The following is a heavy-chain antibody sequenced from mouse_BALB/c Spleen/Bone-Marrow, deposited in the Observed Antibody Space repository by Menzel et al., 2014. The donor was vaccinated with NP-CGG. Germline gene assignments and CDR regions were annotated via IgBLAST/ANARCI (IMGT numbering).Heavy chain of an antibody. CDR1: GYTFNSYW. D-gene: IGHD2-2*01. Sequence: QVQLQQSGAELMKPGASVKISCKATGYTFNSYWIEWVKQRPGHGLEWIGEILPGSGSTNYNEKFKGKATFTTDTSSNTAYMQLSSLTSEDSAVYYCARGGYGCLFAYWGQGTLGTVSA. J-gene: IGHJ3*01. CDR2: ILPGSGST. V-gene: IGHV1-9*01. CDR3: ARGGYGCLFAY.